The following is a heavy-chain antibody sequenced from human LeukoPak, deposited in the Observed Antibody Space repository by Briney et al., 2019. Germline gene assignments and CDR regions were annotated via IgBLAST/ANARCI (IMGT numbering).Heavy chain of an antibody. CDR3: ARDHNWNDAGGFDY. CDR1: GGSISSYY. CDR2: IYYSGST. J-gene: IGHJ4*02. Sequence: SETLSLTCTVSGGSISSYYWSWLRQPPGKGLEWLGYIYYSGSTNYNPSLKSRVTISVDTSKNQFSLKLSSVTAADTAVYYCARDHNWNDAGGFDYWGQGTLVTVSS. V-gene: IGHV4-59*01. D-gene: IGHD1-1*01.